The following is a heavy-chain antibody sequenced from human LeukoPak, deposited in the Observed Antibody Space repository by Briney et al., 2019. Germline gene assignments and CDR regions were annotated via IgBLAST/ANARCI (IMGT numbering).Heavy chain of an antibody. CDR1: GFKFNSYS. CDR2: ISSGSNSI. CDR3: ARDPVEWELLLDY. Sequence: GGSLRLSCVASGFKFNSYSMNWIRQAPGGGLEWISYISSGSNSIYYIDSVKGRFTVSRDNAQNSLFLEMTSLKVEDTAVYYCARDPVEWELLLDYWGQGTLVTVSS. V-gene: IGHV3-48*01. J-gene: IGHJ4*02. D-gene: IGHD1-26*01.